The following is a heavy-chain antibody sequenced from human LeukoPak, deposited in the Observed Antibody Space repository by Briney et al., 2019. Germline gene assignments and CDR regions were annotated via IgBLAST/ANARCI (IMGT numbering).Heavy chain of an antibody. J-gene: IGHJ6*03. D-gene: IGHD4-23*01. CDR2: IYYSGIT. CDR3: ARQARSPVVMFMDV. V-gene: IGHV4-39*01. CDR1: GGSISSSSYN. Sequence: PSETLSLTCTVSGGSISSSSYNWGWVRQPPGKGLEWIGSIYYSGITYYNPSVESRVTISVDTSKNQFSLELNSVTAADTAVYYCARQARSPVVMFMDVWGKGTTVTVSS.